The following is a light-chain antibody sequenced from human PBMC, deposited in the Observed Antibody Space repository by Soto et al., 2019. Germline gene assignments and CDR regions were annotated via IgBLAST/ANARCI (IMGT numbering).Light chain of an antibody. CDR1: QSISSW. V-gene: IGKV1-5*03. Sequence: DIQMTQSPSTLSASVGDRVTITCRASQSISSWLAWYQQKPGKAPKLLIYKASRFESVVPSRFSGSGSGTEFTLTIIILQPDDFATDYCQYYHRYSRPFGQGSKVEIK. CDR3: QYYHRYSRP. CDR2: KAS. J-gene: IGKJ1*01.